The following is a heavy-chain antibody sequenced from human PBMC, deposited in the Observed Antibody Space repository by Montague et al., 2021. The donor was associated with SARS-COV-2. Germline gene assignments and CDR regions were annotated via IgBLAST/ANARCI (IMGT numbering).Heavy chain of an antibody. D-gene: IGHD3-10*01. CDR1: GGSFSGYH. CDR3: ARLRDGVVPSPILGVGPFYSYYYMDV. Sequence: SETLSLTCAVYGGSFSGYHWNWIRQPPGKGLEWIGEINHGGITNYNPSLKSRLTISADTSKNQFPLKLTSVAAADTAVYYCARLRDGVVPSPILGVGPFYSYYYMDVWGRGTPVTVSS. V-gene: IGHV4-34*01. J-gene: IGHJ6*03. CDR2: INHGGIT.